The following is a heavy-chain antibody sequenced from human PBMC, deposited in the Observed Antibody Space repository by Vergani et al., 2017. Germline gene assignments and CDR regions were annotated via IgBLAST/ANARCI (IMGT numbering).Heavy chain of an antibody. CDR3: ARYNKQLRQSAFDL. V-gene: IGHV4-61*02. Sequence: QVQLQESGPGLVKPSQTLSPTCTVSGASINNDFYYLHWIRQPAGKGLEWIGRIYVSGITDYNSSLQSRVSMSVDPSKKQFSLTQTSVTAADTAVDYCARYNKQLRQSAFDLWGQGTMVTVSS. D-gene: IGHD4-23*01. CDR1: GASINNDFYY. J-gene: IGHJ3*01. CDR2: IYVSGIT.